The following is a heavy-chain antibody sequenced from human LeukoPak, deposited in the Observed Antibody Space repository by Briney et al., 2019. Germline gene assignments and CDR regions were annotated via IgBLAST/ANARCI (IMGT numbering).Heavy chain of an antibody. V-gene: IGHV3-23*01. CDR1: GFTFSSSA. CDR3: AKGVEYYDY. CDR2: IRGSGGGT. D-gene: IGHD2-15*01. J-gene: IGHJ4*02. Sequence: GGCLRLSCAASGFTFSSSAMSWVRQAPGKGLEWVSAIRGSGGGTYYADSVKGRFTISRDNSKNTVYLQVNSLRAEDTAVYYCAKGVEYYDYWGQGTLVIVSS.